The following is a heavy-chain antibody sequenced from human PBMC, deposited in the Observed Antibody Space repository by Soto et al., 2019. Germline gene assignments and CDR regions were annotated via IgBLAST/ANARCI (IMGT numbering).Heavy chain of an antibody. D-gene: IGHD2-15*01. CDR1: GYTFTGYY. CDR2: INPKSGDT. Sequence: QEQLVQAGAEVKQPGASVKVSCKASGYTFTGYYIHWVRQAPGQGLEWMGWINPKSGDTKYAQKCQGRVTVTTDTSISTAYMEVSRIRSDDTAVYYCAGSSGGYSYNSMDFWGQVTTVTVSS. CDR3: AGSSGGYSYNSMDF. V-gene: IGHV1-2*02. J-gene: IGHJ6*02.